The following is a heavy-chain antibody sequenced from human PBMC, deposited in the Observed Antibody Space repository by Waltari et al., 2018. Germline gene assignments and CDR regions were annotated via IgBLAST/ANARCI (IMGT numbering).Heavy chain of an antibody. CDR1: GDSISTSTFY. Sequence: QAQLQELGPGQVKPSETLSFRCAVSGDSISTSTFYWGWVRKPPGKGLAWVGSVYYNGYKFHIPPLKRRLTLSIDTSNNHFSLSLTSVTAADTAVYYCVRQRSADFWSGYFDLWGQGTLVTVSS. D-gene: IGHD3-3*01. V-gene: IGHV4-39*01. CDR3: VRQRSADFWSGYFDL. J-gene: IGHJ4*02. CDR2: VYYNGYK.